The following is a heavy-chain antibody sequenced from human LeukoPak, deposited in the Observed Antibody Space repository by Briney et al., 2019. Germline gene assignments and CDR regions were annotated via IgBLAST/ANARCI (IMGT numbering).Heavy chain of an antibody. Sequence: PGGSLRLSCAASGFTLSNYWMHWVRQAPGKGLVWVSRIKGDGGSPTYADSVKGRFTISRDNAKHTLYLQMNSLRAEDAAVYYCARKPDYYGADYWGQGTLVTVSS. CDR1: GFTLSNYW. CDR3: ARKPDYYGADY. J-gene: IGHJ4*02. V-gene: IGHV3-74*01. CDR2: IKGDGGSP. D-gene: IGHD3-10*01.